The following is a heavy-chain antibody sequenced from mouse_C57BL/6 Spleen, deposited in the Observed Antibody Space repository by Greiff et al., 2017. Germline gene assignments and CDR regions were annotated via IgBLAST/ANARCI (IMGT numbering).Heavy chain of an antibody. CDR1: GFSLTSYG. J-gene: IGHJ3*01. CDR3: ARRGYGSSYEGFAY. Sequence: VQLQESGPGLVAPSQSLSITCTVSGFSLTSYGVHWVRQPPGKGLEWLVVIWSDGSTTYNSALKSRLSISKDNSKSQVFLKMNSLQTDDTAMYYCARRGYGSSYEGFAYWGQGTLVTVSA. D-gene: IGHD1-1*01. V-gene: IGHV2-6*03. CDR2: IWSDGST.